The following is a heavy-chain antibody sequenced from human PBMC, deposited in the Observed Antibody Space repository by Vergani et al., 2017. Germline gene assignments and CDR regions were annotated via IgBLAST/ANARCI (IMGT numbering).Heavy chain of an antibody. D-gene: IGHD2-2*01. CDR3: AKDMPQEPAAIVVLPAARDPIGWFHP. CDR1: GFTFSSYA. V-gene: IGHV3-23*01. J-gene: IGHJ5*02. Sequence: EVQLLESRGGLVQPGGSLRLSCAASGFTFSSYAMSWVRQAPGKGLEWVSAISGSGGSTYYADSVKGRFTISRDNSKNTLYLQMNSLRDEDTTEYYCAKDMPQEPAAIVVLPAARDPIGWFHPWGQGTLVTVSS. CDR2: ISGSGGST.